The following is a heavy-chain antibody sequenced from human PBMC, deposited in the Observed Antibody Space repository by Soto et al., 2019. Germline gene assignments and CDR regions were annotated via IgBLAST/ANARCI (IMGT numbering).Heavy chain of an antibody. Sequence: ASVKVSCKASGYTFTGYYMHWVRQARGQGLEWMGWINPNSGGTNYAQKLQGRVTMTRDTSISTAYMELSRLRSDDTAVYYCARDSDSSIEAAGTTYWGQGTLVTVSS. D-gene: IGHD6-13*01. J-gene: IGHJ4*02. CDR2: INPNSGGT. CDR3: ARDSDSSIEAAGTTY. V-gene: IGHV1-2*02. CDR1: GYTFTGYY.